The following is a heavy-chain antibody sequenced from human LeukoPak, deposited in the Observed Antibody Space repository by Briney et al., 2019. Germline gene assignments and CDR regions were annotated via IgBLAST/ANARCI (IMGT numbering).Heavy chain of an antibody. Sequence: ASVKVSCKASGYTFTGYYMHWVRQAPGQGLEWMGWMNPNSGNTGYAQKFQGRVTITRSTSISTAYMELSSLRSEDTAVYYCARAHNWNRRGLGYWGQGTLVTVSS. V-gene: IGHV1-8*03. CDR1: GYTFTGYY. J-gene: IGHJ4*02. CDR3: ARAHNWNRRGLGY. CDR2: MNPNSGNT. D-gene: IGHD1-20*01.